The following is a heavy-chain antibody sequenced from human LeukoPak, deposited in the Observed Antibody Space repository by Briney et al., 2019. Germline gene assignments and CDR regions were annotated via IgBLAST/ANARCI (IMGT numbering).Heavy chain of an antibody. Sequence: ASVKVSCKASGYTFTSYGISWVRQAPGQGLEWMGWISAYNGNTNYAQKLQGRVTMTTDTSTSTAYMELRSLRSDDTAVYYCARGARDYYYYYSMDVWGQGTTVTVSS. CDR1: GYTFTSYG. J-gene: IGHJ6*02. CDR2: ISAYNGNT. V-gene: IGHV1-18*01. CDR3: ARGARDYYYYYSMDV.